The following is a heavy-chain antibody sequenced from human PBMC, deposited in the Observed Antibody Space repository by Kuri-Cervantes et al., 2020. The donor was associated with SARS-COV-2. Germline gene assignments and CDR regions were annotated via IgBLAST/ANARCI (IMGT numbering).Heavy chain of an antibody. J-gene: IGHJ6*02. V-gene: IGHV4-34*01. CDR1: GGSFSGYY. CDR2: INHSGST. CDR3: ARHGDFYRYYYGMDV. D-gene: IGHD3-3*01. Sequence: GSLRLPCAVYGGSFSGYYWSWIRQPPGKGLEWIGEINHSGSTYYNPSLKSRVTISVDTSKNQFSLKLSSVTAADTAVYYCARHGDFYRYYYGMDVWGQGTTVTVSS.